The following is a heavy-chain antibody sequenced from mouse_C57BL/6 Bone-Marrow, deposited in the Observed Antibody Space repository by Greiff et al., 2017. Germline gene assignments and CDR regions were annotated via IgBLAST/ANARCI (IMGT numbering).Heavy chain of an antibody. CDR1: GYTFTSYW. CDR3: TISLFPVDFDY. V-gene: IGHV1-5*01. D-gene: IGHD1-1*01. Sequence: EVQLQQSGTVLARPGASVKMSCKTSGYTFTSYWMHWVKQRPGQGLEWIGAIYPGNSDTSYNQKFKGKANLTAVTSSITAYMELSSLTNEDSAVYYCTISLFPVDFDYWGQGTTLTVSS. CDR2: IYPGNSDT. J-gene: IGHJ2*01.